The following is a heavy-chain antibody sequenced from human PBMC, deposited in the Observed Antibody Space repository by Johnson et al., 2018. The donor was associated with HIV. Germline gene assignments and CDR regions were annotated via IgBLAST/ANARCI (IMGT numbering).Heavy chain of an antibody. D-gene: IGHD6-13*01. V-gene: IGHV3-7*05. CDR1: GFTFTNFW. CDR2: IEQDGSEK. Sequence: VQVVESGGGLVQPGRSLRLSCAASGFTFTNFWMSWVRQAPGKGLEWVADIEQDGSEKYYLDPVKGRFTISRDKAKMYMYLPMNSLKSEDTAVYYCALISAAAGSDDAFDIWGQGTMVTVSS. J-gene: IGHJ3*02. CDR3: ALISAAAGSDDAFDI.